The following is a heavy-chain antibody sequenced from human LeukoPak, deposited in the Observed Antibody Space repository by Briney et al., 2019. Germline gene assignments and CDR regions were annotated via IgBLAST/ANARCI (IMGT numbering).Heavy chain of an antibody. CDR1: GYTFTGYY. J-gene: IGHJ5*02. V-gene: IGHV1-2*02. CDR3: ARDHLAGIAVAVRFWFDP. Sequence: ASVNVSCKASGYTFTGYYMHWVRQAPGQGLEWMGWINPYSGDTNYAQKLQGRVTVTTDTSISTAHMELSRLRSDDTAVYYCARDHLAGIAVAVRFWFDPWGQGTLVTVSS. D-gene: IGHD6-19*01. CDR2: INPYSGDT.